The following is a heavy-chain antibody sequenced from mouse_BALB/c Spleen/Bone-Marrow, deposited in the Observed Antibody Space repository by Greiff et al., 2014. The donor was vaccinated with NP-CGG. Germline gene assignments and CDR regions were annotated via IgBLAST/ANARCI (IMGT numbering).Heavy chain of an antibody. Sequence: EVKLVESGPDLVKPSQSLSLTCTVTGYSITSDYSWHWIRRFPGNKLEWMGYIHYSGTTVYNPSLKSRISITRDTSNNQFFLQLNSVTTEDTATYYCARFAGTPYTMDYWGQGTSVTVSS. J-gene: IGHJ4*01. D-gene: IGHD4-1*01. CDR3: ARFAGTPYTMDY. CDR1: GYSITSDYS. V-gene: IGHV3-1*02. CDR2: IHYSGTT.